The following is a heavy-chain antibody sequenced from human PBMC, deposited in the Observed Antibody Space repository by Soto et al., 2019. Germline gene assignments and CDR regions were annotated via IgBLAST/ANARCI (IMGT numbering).Heavy chain of an antibody. V-gene: IGHV3-7*04. CDR1: AFTFRNYW. CDR2: IKEDGSEK. CDR3: AGASSSTSGAIEY. Sequence: VQLVESGGGLVQPGGSLRLSCAASAFTFRNYWMSWVRQAPGKGLECVAKIKEDGSEKYYVDSVKGRFTISRDNAKNSMYLQMNSLTVEDTAMYYCAGASSSTSGAIEYWGQGTLVTVSS. D-gene: IGHD2-2*01. J-gene: IGHJ4*02.